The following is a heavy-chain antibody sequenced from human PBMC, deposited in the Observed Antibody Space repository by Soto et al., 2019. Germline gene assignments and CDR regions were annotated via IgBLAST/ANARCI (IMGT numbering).Heavy chain of an antibody. CDR2: ISYDGSNK. CDR1: GFTFSSYA. Sequence: QVQLVESGGGVVQPGRSLRLSCAASGFTFSSYAMHWVRQAPGKGLEWVAVISYDGSNKYYADSVKGRFTISRDNSKNTLYLQMNSLRAEDTAVYYCARVVAAAGTRGFGDYWGQGTLVTVSS. V-gene: IGHV3-30-3*01. CDR3: ARVVAAAGTRGFGDY. D-gene: IGHD6-13*01. J-gene: IGHJ4*02.